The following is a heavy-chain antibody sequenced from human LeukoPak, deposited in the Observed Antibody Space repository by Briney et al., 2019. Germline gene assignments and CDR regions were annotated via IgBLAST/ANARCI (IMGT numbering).Heavy chain of an antibody. CDR3: ARLGIRLWKTPGGHFDY. J-gene: IGHJ4*02. V-gene: IGHV5-51*01. Sequence: GESLKISCKGSGYSFTSYWIGWVRQMPGKGLEWMGIIYPGDSDTRYSPSFQGQVTISADKSISTAYLQWSSLEASDTAMYYCARLGIRLWKTPGGHFDYWGQETLVTVSS. CDR2: IYPGDSDT. D-gene: IGHD5-18*01. CDR1: GYSFTSYW.